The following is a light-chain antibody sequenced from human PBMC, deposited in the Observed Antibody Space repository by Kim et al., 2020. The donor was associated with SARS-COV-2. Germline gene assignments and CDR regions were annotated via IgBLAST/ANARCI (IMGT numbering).Light chain of an antibody. V-gene: IGLV3-1*01. J-gene: IGLJ2*01. CDR3: QAWDSSTVV. CDR2: QDS. Sequence: SVSPGQTASLTCSGDKVGDKYACWYQQKPGQPPVLVIYQDSKRPSGIPERFAGSNSGNTAPLPISGTQAMDEADYYCQAWDSSTVVFGGGTQLTVL. CDR1: KVGDKY.